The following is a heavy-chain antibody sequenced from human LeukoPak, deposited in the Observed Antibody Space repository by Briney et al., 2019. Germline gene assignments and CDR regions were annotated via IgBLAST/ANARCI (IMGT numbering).Heavy chain of an antibody. CDR1: GGSFSGYY. CDR3: ARRTSSYYYCGMDV. CDR2: INHCGST. J-gene: IGHJ6*02. Sequence: SEALSLTCAVYGGSFSGYYWSWIRQPPGKGLEWIGEINHCGSTNYNPSLKSRVTISVDTSKNQFSLKLSSVTAADTAVYYCARRTSSYYYCGMDVWGQGTTVTVSS. V-gene: IGHV4-34*01.